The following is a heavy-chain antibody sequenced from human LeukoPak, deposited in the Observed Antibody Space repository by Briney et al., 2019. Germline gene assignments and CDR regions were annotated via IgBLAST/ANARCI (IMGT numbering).Heavy chain of an antibody. CDR1: GFTFSSYG. Sequence: PGGSLRLSCAASGFTFSSYGMHWVRQAPGKGLEWVAFIRYDGSNKYYADSVKGRFTISRDNSKNTLCLQMNSLRAEDTAVYYCAKAGDYYGSGSYYLGAFDIWGQGTMVTVSS. CDR2: IRYDGSNK. J-gene: IGHJ3*02. D-gene: IGHD3-10*01. V-gene: IGHV3-30*02. CDR3: AKAGDYYGSGSYYLGAFDI.